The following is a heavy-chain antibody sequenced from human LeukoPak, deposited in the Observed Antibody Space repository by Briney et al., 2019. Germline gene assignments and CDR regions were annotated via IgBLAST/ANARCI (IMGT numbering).Heavy chain of an antibody. Sequence: GSLRLSCAPSGFTFSRHGMHWVRQPPGKGLEWIGEINHSGSTNYNPSLKSRVTISVDTSKNQFSLKLSSVTAADTAVYYCARGRKQLVFFPDWGQGTLVTVSS. V-gene: IGHV4-34*01. D-gene: IGHD6-6*01. CDR1: GFTFSRHG. CDR2: INHSGST. CDR3: ARGRKQLVFFPD. J-gene: IGHJ4*02.